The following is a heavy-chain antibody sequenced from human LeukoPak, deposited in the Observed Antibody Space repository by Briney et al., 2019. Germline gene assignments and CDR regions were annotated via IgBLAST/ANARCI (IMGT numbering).Heavy chain of an antibody. V-gene: IGHV3-53*05. D-gene: IGHD6-6*01. CDR2: IYMGGDT. CDR3: ARVPDSSSSPYWYFDL. J-gene: IGHJ2*01. Sequence: PGGSLRLSCAAAGFTVSSNYMSWVRQAPGKGLEWVLTIYMGGDTYYVDSVKGRFSISRDNSKNTLYLQMNSLRPEDTAVYYCARVPDSSSSPYWYFDLWGRGTLVTVSS. CDR1: GFTVSSNY.